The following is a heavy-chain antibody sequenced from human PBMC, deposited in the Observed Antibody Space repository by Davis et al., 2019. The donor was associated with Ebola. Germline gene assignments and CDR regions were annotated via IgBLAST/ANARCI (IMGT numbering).Heavy chain of an antibody. CDR3: ARDGQIRRDYGMDV. J-gene: IGHJ6*02. CDR2: ISSSSSTI. V-gene: IGHV3-48*04. Sequence: PGGSLRLSCAASGFTFSSYSMNWVRQAPGKGLEWVSYISSSSSTIYYADSVKGRFTISRDNAKNSLYLQMNSLRAEDTAVYYCARDGQIRRDYGMDVWGQGTTVTVSS. CDR1: GFTFSSYS.